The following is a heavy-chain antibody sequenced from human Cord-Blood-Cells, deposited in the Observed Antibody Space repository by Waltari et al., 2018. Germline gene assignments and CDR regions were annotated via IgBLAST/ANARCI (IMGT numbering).Heavy chain of an antibody. V-gene: IGHV1-24*01. CDR2: FDPEEGET. Sequence: QVQLVQSGAEVKKPGASVKVSCKVSGYTLTELSMHWVRQAPGKGLEWMGGFDPEEGETIYAQKYQGRVTMTEDTSTDTAYMELSSLRSEDTAVYYCATSGSSPPPYNWFDPWGQGTLVTVSS. J-gene: IGHJ5*02. D-gene: IGHD1-26*01. CDR3: ATSGSSPPPYNWFDP. CDR1: GYTLTELS.